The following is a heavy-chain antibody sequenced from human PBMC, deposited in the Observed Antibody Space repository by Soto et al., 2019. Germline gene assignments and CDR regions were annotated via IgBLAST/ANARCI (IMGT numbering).Heavy chain of an antibody. J-gene: IGHJ4*02. CDR2: FDPEDGET. V-gene: IGHV1-24*01. CDR3: ATVKGTPSSSKDVHYFDY. D-gene: IGHD6-6*01. Sequence: QVQLVQSGAEVKKPGASVKVSCKVSGYTLTELSMHWVRQAPGKGLEWMGGFDPEDGETIDAQKFQGIVTMTEYTSTDTDYMELSSLRSEDTAVYYCATVKGTPSSSKDVHYFDYWGQGTLGTVSS. CDR1: GYTLTELS.